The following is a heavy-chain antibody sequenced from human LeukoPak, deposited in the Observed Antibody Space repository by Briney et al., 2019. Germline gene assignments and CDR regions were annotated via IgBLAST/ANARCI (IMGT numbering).Heavy chain of an antibody. V-gene: IGHV1-2*02. CDR1: GYSFTGYY. CDR2: INPNSGGT. J-gene: IGHJ5*02. Sequence: ASVKVSCKASGYSFTGYYMHWVRQAPGQGLEWMGWINPNSGGTRYAQKFQGRVTMTRDTSISTAYMELSRLRSEDTAVYYCARGLKGYSYGYGRLNWFDPWGQGTLVTVSS. CDR3: ARGLKGYSYGYGRLNWFDP. D-gene: IGHD5-18*01.